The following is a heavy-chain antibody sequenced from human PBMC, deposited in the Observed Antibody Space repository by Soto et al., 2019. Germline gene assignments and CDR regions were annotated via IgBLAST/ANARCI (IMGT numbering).Heavy chain of an antibody. CDR3: ARWISGSYSDWFDP. CDR1: AYTFTRYG. CDR2: ISADNGKT. Sequence: APVKVSCKASAYTFTRYGISWVRQAPGQGLEWMGWISADNGKTKYAQKIQGRVTMTTDTSTSTAYMELRSLRSDDTAVYYCARWISGSYSDWFDPWGQGTLVTVSS. J-gene: IGHJ5*02. D-gene: IGHD1-26*01. V-gene: IGHV1-18*04.